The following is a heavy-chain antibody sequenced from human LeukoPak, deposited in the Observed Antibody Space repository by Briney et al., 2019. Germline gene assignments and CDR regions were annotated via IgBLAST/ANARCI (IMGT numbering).Heavy chain of an antibody. Sequence: GGSLRLSCSAPGFTFSSYAMHWVRQAPGKGLEYVSAISSNGGSTYYADSVKGRFTISRDNSKNTLYLQMSSLRAEDTAVYYCARARPYYYDSSGYSETYAFDIWGQGTMVTVSS. CDR2: ISSNGGST. J-gene: IGHJ3*02. CDR3: ARARPYYYDSSGYSETYAFDI. D-gene: IGHD3-22*01. CDR1: GFTFSSYA. V-gene: IGHV3-64D*06.